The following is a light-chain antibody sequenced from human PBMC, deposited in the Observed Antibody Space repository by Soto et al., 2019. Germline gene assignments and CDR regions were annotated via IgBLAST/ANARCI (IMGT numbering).Light chain of an antibody. J-gene: IGKJ5*01. V-gene: IGKV1-5*01. Sequence: DIPMTQSPSTLSASVGDRVTITWGASQSISSWLAWYQQKPGKAPKLLIYDASSFESGVPSRFSGSGYGTEFNLTISSLQPDEFATYYGQQYNSYPITFGQGTRLEIK. CDR3: QQYNSYPIT. CDR1: QSISSW. CDR2: DAS.